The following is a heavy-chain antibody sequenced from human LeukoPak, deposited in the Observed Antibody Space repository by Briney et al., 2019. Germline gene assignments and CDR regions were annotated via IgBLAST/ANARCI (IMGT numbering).Heavy chain of an antibody. CDR3: ARPHVGDYYFDY. CDR1: GYSFTSFG. J-gene: IGHJ4*02. Sequence: ASVKVSCKASGYSFTSFGISWVRQAPGQGLEWMGWISAYNGNTNYAQKVQGRVTMTTDTSTSTAYMELRSLRSDDTAVYYCARPHVGDYYFDYWGQGTLVTVSS. D-gene: IGHD4-17*01. CDR2: ISAYNGNT. V-gene: IGHV1-18*01.